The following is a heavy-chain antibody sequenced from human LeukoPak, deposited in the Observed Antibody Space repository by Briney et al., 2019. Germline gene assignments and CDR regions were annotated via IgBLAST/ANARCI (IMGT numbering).Heavy chain of an antibody. CDR1: GYTFTNYG. CDR2: ISPYNGNT. CDR3: ARDPPRHKNAGIEDTAMVTDY. V-gene: IGHV1-18*01. J-gene: IGHJ4*02. Sequence: ASVKVSCKASGYTFTNYGISWVRQAPGQGLEWMGWISPYNGNTNYAQKLQGRVTMTTDTSTSTVYMELRSLRSDDTAVYYCARDPPRHKNAGIEDTAMVTDYWGQGTLVTVSS. D-gene: IGHD5-18*01.